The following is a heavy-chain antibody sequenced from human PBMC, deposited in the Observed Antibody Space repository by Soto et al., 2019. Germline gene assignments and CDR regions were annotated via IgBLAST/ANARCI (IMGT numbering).Heavy chain of an antibody. J-gene: IGHJ6*02. V-gene: IGHV3-7*01. CDR1: GFTFSSYW. CDR3: ARLTYYDFWSGHYYYYGMDV. Sequence: GGSLRLSCAASGFTFSSYWMSWVRQAPGKGLEWVANIKQDGSEKYYVDSVKGRFTISRDNAKNSLYLQMNSLRAEDTAVYYCARLTYYDFWSGHYYYYGMDVWGQGTTVTVSS. D-gene: IGHD3-3*01. CDR2: IKQDGSEK.